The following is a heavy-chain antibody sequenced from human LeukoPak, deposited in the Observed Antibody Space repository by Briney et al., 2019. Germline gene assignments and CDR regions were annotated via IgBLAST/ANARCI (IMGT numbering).Heavy chain of an antibody. D-gene: IGHD3-22*01. CDR1: GVTLSNYG. V-gene: IGHV3-23*01. Sequence: GGSLRLSSAVSGVTLSNYGMSWVRQAPGKGLEWVAGISDSGGSTKYADSVKGRFTISRDNPKNTLYLQMKSLRAEDTAVYFCAKRGVVIRVILVGFHKEAYYFDSWGQGALVTVSS. CDR2: ISDSGGST. J-gene: IGHJ4*02. CDR3: AKRGVVIRVILVGFHKEAYYFDS.